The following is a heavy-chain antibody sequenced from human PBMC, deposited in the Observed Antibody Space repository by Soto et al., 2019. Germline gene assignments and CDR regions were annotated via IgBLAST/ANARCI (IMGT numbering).Heavy chain of an antibody. CDR2: ISSNGGST. J-gene: IGHJ4*02. V-gene: IGHV3-64D*08. CDR1: GFTFSSYA. Sequence: PGGSLRLSCSASGFTFSSYAMHWVRQAPGKGLEYVSAISSNGGSTYYADSVKGRFTISRDNSKNTLYLQMSSLRAEDTAVYYCVKDQGNYYVSGTSAYGGQGTLVTVSS. D-gene: IGHD3-10*01. CDR3: VKDQGNYYVSGTSAY.